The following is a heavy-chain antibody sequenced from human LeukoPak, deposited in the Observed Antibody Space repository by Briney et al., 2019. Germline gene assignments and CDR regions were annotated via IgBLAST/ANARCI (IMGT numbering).Heavy chain of an antibody. Sequence: SVKVSCKASGGTFSSYAISWVRQAPGQGLEWMGGIIPIFGTAKYAQTFQGRVTITADESTSTAYMELSSLRPEDTAVYYCGAGAWEGWFDPWGQGTLVTVSP. CDR1: GGTFSSYA. V-gene: IGHV1-69*13. CDR3: GAGAWEGWFDP. J-gene: IGHJ5*02. D-gene: IGHD1-26*01. CDR2: IIPIFGTA.